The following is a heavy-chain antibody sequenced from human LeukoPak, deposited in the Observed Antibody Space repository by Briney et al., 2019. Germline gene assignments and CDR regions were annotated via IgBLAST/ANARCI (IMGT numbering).Heavy chain of an antibody. D-gene: IGHD3-3*01. Sequence: PSETLSLTCIVSGGSISSYYWSWIRQPAGKGLEWIGHIHINGSTNYKPSLKSRVTMSLDTSENQFSLKVRSVTAANTAVYYCARGVPVGITIFGVVPYYFDYWGQGTLVTVSS. J-gene: IGHJ4*02. CDR2: IHINGST. CDR3: ARGVPVGITIFGVVPYYFDY. V-gene: IGHV4-4*07. CDR1: GGSISSYY.